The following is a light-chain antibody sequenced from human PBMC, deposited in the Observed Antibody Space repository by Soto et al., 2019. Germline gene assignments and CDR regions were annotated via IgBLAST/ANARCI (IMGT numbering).Light chain of an antibody. CDR2: AAS. Sequence: DIQMTQSPSSLSASVGDRVSITCRASQTITSYLNWYQQKPGKAPKLLIYAASSLQSGVPSRFSGSGSGTDFTLTISSLQPEDFATYYCQQSYIPPLTFGGGTMLEIK. J-gene: IGKJ4*01. CDR1: QTITSY. CDR3: QQSYIPPLT. V-gene: IGKV1-39*01.